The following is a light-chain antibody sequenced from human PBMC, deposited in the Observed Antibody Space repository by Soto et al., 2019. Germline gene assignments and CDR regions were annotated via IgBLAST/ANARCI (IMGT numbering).Light chain of an antibody. CDR1: SSDVGGYNY. J-gene: IGLJ1*01. CDR3: SSYQSSPDV. CDR2: EVS. V-gene: IGLV2-14*01. Sequence: QSALTQPASVSGSPGQSITISCTGTSSDVGGYNYVSWYQHHPGKAPKLMIYEVSNRPSGVSNRFSGSKSGNTASLTISGLQAEDEADYYCSSYQSSPDVFGTGTKLTVL.